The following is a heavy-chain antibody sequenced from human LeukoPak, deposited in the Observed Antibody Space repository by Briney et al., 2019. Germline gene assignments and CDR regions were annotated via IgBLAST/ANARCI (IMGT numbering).Heavy chain of an antibody. Sequence: GASVKVSCKASVYIFSNYGIRWVRQAPGQGLEWMGWISAYNGNTNYAQKFQGRVTMTTDTSTSTAYMELRSLRFDDTAVYYCARDDYGDYQRYWGQGTLVTVSS. V-gene: IGHV1-18*01. D-gene: IGHD4-17*01. CDR2: ISAYNGNT. J-gene: IGHJ4*02. CDR1: VYIFSNYG. CDR3: ARDDYGDYQRY.